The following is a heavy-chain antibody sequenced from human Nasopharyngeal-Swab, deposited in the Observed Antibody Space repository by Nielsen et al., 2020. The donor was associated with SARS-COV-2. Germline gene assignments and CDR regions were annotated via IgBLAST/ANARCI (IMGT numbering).Heavy chain of an antibody. J-gene: IGHJ4*02. D-gene: IGHD6-13*01. CDR3: VRSSSWYYFDY. CDR1: GDSIAYSTFY. Sequence: SETLSLTCTVSGDSIAYSTFYWGWIRQPPGKGLEWIETIYYNGNTYQNPSLKNRLTISVDKSKNQFSLQLSSVTAADTAVYYCVRSSSWYYFDYWAQGTQVTVSS. CDR2: IYYNGNT. V-gene: IGHV4-39*01.